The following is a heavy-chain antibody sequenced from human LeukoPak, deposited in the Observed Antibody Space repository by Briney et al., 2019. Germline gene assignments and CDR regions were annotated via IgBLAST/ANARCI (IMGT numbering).Heavy chain of an antibody. Sequence: KPSETLSLTCAVYGGSFSGYYWSWIRQPPGKGLEWIGEINHSGSTNYNPSLKSRVTISVDTSKNQFSLKLSSVTAADTAVYYCARVSPENFDYWGQGTLVTVSS. CDR3: ARVSPENFDY. V-gene: IGHV4-34*01. CDR2: INHSGST. CDR1: GGSFSGYY. J-gene: IGHJ4*02. D-gene: IGHD5-24*01.